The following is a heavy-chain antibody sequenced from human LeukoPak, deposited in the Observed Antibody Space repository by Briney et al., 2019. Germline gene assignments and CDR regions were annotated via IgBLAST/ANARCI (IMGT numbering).Heavy chain of an antibody. CDR1: GYTFTGYY. CDR2: INPNSGGT. J-gene: IGHJ3*02. CDR3: ARPTVGGVIHAFDI. D-gene: IGHD3-16*02. V-gene: IGHV1-2*02. Sequence: ASVKVSCKASGYTFTGYYMHWVRQAPGQGLEWMGWINPNSGGTNYAQKFQGRVTMTRDTSISTAYMELSRLRSDDTAVYYCARPTVGGVIHAFDIWGQGTMVTVSS.